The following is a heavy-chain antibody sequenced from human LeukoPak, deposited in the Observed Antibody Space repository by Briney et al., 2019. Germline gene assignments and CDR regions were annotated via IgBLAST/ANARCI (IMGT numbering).Heavy chain of an antibody. V-gene: IGHV3-48*01. J-gene: IGHJ5*02. D-gene: IGHD3-22*01. CDR3: ARLRDDTPS. Sequence: GGSLRLSCAASGFTFSSYNLNWVRQAPGKVLEWVSYISSSSNTIFHTDSVKGRFTISRRSAKNSLYLQMSSLRAADTAIYSCARLRDDTPSWGQGPLVTV. CDR1: GFTFSSYN. CDR2: ISSSSNTI.